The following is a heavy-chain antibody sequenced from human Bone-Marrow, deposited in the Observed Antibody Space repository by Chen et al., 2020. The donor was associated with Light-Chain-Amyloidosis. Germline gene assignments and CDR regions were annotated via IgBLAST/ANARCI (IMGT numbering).Heavy chain of an antibody. Sequence: QVQLVQSGAEVKKPGSSVKVSCKASGGTFSSYAISWVRQAPGQGLEWMGGIIPIFGTANYAQKFQGRDTITADESTSTAYMELSSLRSEDTAVYYCARALSLGYCSSTSCPDYYYYGMDVWGQGTTVTVSS. CDR1: GGTFSSYA. V-gene: IGHV1-69*01. CDR2: IIPIFGTA. J-gene: IGHJ6*02. CDR3: ARALSLGYCSSTSCPDYYYYGMDV. D-gene: IGHD2-2*01.